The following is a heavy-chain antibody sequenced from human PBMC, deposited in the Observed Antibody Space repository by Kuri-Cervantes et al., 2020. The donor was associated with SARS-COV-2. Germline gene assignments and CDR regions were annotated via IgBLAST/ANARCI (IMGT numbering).Heavy chain of an antibody. Sequence: ASVKVSCKASGYTLTGYYMHWVRQAPGQGLEWMGWINPNSGGTNYAQKFQGRVTMTRDTSISTAYMELSRLRSDDTAVYYCASRPYSSGWYEGIDYWGQGTLVTVSS. J-gene: IGHJ4*02. D-gene: IGHD6-19*01. CDR3: ASRPYSSGWYEGIDY. CDR1: GYTLTGYY. CDR2: INPNSGGT. V-gene: IGHV1-2*02.